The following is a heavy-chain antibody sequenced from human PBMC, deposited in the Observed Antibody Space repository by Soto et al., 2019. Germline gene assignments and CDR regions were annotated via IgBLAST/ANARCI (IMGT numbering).Heavy chain of an antibody. J-gene: IGHJ4*02. CDR2: INNDGDST. CDR1: GFTFSSYW. V-gene: IGHV3-74*01. Sequence: GGSLRLSCVASGFTFSSYWMHWVRQAPGKGLVWVSRINNDGDSTSYADSVKGRFTISRDNAKNTLYLQMNSLRAEDTAVYYCARTNSSGFYFDYWGQGTLVTSPQ. D-gene: IGHD6-19*01. CDR3: ARTNSSGFYFDY.